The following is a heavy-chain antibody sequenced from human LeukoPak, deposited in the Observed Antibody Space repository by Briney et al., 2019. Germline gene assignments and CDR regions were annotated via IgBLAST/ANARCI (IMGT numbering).Heavy chain of an antibody. CDR2: ISGSGGST. Sequence: PGGSLRLSCAASGFTFSSYAMSWVRRAPGKGLEWVSAISGSGGSTYYADSVKGRFTICRDNSINTLYLQMDSLRAEDTAVYYCAKDLWIAVTGPGFDYWGQGTLVTVSS. J-gene: IGHJ4*02. CDR1: GFTFSSYA. D-gene: IGHD6-19*01. V-gene: IGHV3-23*01. CDR3: AKDLWIAVTGPGFDY.